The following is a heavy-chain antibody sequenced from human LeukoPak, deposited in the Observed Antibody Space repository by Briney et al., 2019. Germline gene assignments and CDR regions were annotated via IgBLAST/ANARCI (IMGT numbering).Heavy chain of an antibody. D-gene: IGHD4-23*01. CDR3: ARDYGGSSPFDY. V-gene: IGHV3-48*03. J-gene: IGHJ4*02. CDR2: ISSSGSTI. CDR1: GFTFSSYE. Sequence: GGSLRLSCAASGFTFSSYEMNWVRQAPGKGLEWVSYISSSGSTIYYADSVKGRFTISRDNAKNSLYLQMNSLRAEDTAVYYCARDYGGSSPFDYWGQGTLVTVPS.